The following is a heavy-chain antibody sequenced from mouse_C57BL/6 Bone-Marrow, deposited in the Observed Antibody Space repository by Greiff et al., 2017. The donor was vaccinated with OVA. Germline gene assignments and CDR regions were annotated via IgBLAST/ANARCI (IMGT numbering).Heavy chain of an antibody. J-gene: IGHJ3*01. V-gene: IGHV1-19*01. CDR2: INPYNGGT. D-gene: IGHD2-2*01. Sequence: EVMLVESGPVLVKPGASVKMSCKASGYTFTDYYMNWVKQSHGKSLEWIGVINPYNGGTSYNQKFKGKATLTVDKSSSTAYMELNSLTSEDSAVYYCAMVTPAWGQGTLVTVSA. CDR1: GYTFTDYY. CDR3: AMVTPA.